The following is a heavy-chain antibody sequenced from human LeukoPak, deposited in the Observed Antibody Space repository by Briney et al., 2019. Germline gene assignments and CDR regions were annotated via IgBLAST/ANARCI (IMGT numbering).Heavy chain of an antibody. CDR1: GFTFSNYE. Sequence: PGGSLRLSCAASGFTFSNYEMNWVRQAPGKGLEWVSYISSSGNTIYYADSVKGRFTISRDNALHLQMNRLRAEDTAVYYCARVGRTITASDYWGQGTLVTVSS. V-gene: IGHV3-48*03. CDR2: ISSSGNTI. J-gene: IGHJ4*02. CDR3: ARVGRTITASDY. D-gene: IGHD1-26*01.